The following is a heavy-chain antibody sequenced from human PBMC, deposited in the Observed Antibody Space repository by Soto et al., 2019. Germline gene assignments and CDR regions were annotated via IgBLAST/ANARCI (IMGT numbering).Heavy chain of an antibody. CDR2: IGGSGGST. V-gene: IGHV3-23*01. Sequence: GGSLRLSCAASGFTFSSYAMSWVRQAPGKGLEWVSAIGGSGGSTYYADSVKGRFTISRDNSKNTLYLQMNSLRAEDTAVYYCAKVDDYIWGSYRQPTVSFYFDYWGQGTLVTVSS. CDR3: AKVDDYIWGSYRQPTVSFYFDY. J-gene: IGHJ4*02. D-gene: IGHD3-16*02. CDR1: GFTFSSYA.